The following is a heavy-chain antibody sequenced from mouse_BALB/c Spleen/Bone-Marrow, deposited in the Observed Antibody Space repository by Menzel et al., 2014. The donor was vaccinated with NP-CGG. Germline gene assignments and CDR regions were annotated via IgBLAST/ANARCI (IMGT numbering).Heavy chain of an antibody. CDR3: ARHLYGNYGAMDY. D-gene: IGHD2-1*01. Sequence: EVQRVESGGGLVQPGGSLKLSCATSGFTFSDYYMYWVRQTPEKRLEWVAYISNGGGSTYYPDTVKGRFTISRENAKNTPYLQMSRLKSEDTAMYYCARHLYGNYGAMDYWGQGTSVTVSS. V-gene: IGHV5-12*02. CDR2: ISNGGGST. CDR1: GFTFSDYY. J-gene: IGHJ4*01.